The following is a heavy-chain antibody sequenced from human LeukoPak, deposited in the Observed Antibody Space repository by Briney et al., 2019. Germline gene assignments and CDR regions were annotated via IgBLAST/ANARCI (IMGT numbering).Heavy chain of an antibody. CDR2: IYYSGST. CDR3: ARAGIVGANFDY. J-gene: IGHJ4*02. CDR1: GGSISSGGYY. V-gene: IGHV4-31*03. D-gene: IGHD1-26*01. Sequence: SETLSLTCTVSGGSISSGGYYWSWIRQHPGKGLEWIGYIYYSGSTYYNPSLKSRVTISVDTSKNQFSLKLSSVTAADTAVYYCARAGIVGANFDYWGQGTLVTVSS.